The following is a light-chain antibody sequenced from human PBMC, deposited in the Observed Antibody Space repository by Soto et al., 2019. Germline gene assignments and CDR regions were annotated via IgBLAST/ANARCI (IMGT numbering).Light chain of an antibody. CDR2: RTN. J-gene: IGLJ2*01. CDR1: SGSVFINYY. CDR3: VLYMGSVPV. Sequence: QTVVTQEPSFSVSPGGTVTLTCDLSSGSVFINYYPSWYQQTPGQSPRTLIYRTNTRSSGVPDRFSGSILGNKAALTITGAQADDESDYYCVLYMGSVPVFGGGTQLTVL. V-gene: IGLV8-61*01.